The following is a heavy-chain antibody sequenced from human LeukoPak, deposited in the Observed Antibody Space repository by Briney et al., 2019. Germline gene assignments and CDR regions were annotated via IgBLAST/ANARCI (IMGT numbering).Heavy chain of an antibody. CDR3: AKVSTWTCVDY. V-gene: IGHV3-23*01. J-gene: IGHJ4*02. CDR1: GFTFSSYG. D-gene: IGHD3/OR15-3a*01. CDR2: ISGSGGST. Sequence: GGSLRLSCAASGFTFSSYGMHWVRQAPGKGLEWVSAISGSGGSTYYADSVKGRFTISRDNSKNTLYLQMNSLRAEDTAVYYCAKVSTWTCVDYWGQGTLVTVSS.